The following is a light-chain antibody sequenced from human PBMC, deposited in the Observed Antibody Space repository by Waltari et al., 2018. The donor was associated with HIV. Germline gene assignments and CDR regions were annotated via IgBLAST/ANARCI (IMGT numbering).Light chain of an antibody. CDR1: KSVMSSY. V-gene: IGKV3-20*01. J-gene: IGKJ4*01. CDR2: GTS. Sequence: EIVLTQSPGTLSLSPGERATVSCGAGKSVMSSYLAWYQRKPGQRLRRLRYGTSKRAPDIPDRFSGSGSGTDFTITNSKLEPEDFAVYYCQQYSDSTTTFGGGTKLEVK. CDR3: QQYSDSTTT.